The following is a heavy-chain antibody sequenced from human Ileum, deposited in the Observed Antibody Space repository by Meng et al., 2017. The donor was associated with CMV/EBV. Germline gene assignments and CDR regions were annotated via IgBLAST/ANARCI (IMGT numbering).Heavy chain of an antibody. V-gene: IGHV4-61*08. J-gene: IGHJ6*02. Sequence: SATLSLTCSVSRGSVTSGDSYWTWVRQYPGKGLEWIGNIYYSGSTNYNPSLKSRVTISTDTSKNQFSLKLTSVTAADTAVYYCARDGTAGADARDVWGQGTTVTVSS. CDR1: RGSVTSGDSY. CDR2: IYYSGST. CDR3: ARDGTAGADARDV.